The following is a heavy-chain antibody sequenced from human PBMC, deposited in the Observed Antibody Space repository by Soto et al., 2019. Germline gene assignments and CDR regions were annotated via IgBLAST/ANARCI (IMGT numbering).Heavy chain of an antibody. J-gene: IGHJ3*02. V-gene: IGHV3-30*18. D-gene: IGHD3-22*01. Sequence: QVQLVESGGGVAQPGRSLRLSCAASGFTFSSYGMHWVRQAPGKGLEWVAVISYDGSNKYYADSVKGRFTISRDNSKNTLYLQMNSLRAEDTAVYYCAKGPYYYDSSGYYPDAFDIWGQGTMVTVSS. CDR1: GFTFSSYG. CDR3: AKGPYYYDSSGYYPDAFDI. CDR2: ISYDGSNK.